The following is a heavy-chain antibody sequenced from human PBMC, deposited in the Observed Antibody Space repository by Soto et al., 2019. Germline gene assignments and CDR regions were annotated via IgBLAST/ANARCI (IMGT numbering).Heavy chain of an antibody. V-gene: IGHV3-7*05. CDR1: GFTFSSYW. D-gene: IGHD1-1*01. CDR2: IKQDGSEK. J-gene: IGHJ6*02. Sequence: GGSLRLSCAASGFTFSSYWMSWVRQAPGKGLEWVANIKQDGSEKYYVEYVKGRFTISRDNAKNSLYLQMNSLRAEDTALYYCARQLGANYYYYYGMDVWGQGTTVTVSS. CDR3: ARQLGANYYYYYGMDV.